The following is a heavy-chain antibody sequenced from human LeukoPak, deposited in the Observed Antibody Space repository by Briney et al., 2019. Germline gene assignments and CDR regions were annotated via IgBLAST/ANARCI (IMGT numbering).Heavy chain of an antibody. CDR2: IHHRGST. V-gene: IGHV4-34*01. Sequence: SETLSLTCVVYGGSFSGYYWSWIRQPPGKGLEWIGEIHHRGSTSYNPSLKSRVTISVDTSENQFSLKLSSVTAADTAVYYCARGVYIAAAQYGYWGQGTLVTVPS. CDR1: GGSFSGYY. D-gene: IGHD6-13*01. J-gene: IGHJ4*02. CDR3: ARGVYIAAAQYGY.